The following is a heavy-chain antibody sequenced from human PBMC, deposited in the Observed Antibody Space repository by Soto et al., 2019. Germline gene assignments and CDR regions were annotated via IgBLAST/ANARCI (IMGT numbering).Heavy chain of an antibody. J-gene: IGHJ2*01. CDR1: GFTFSDYY. CDR3: ARDSRVAQDWYFDL. Sequence: SGGSLRLSCAASGFTFSDYYRSWIRQAPGKGLEWVSYISSSGSYTNYADSVKGRFTISRDNAKNSLYLQMNSLRAEDTAVYYCARDSRVAQDWYFDLWGRGTLVTVSS. D-gene: IGHD3-3*01. V-gene: IGHV3-11*06. CDR2: ISSSGSYT.